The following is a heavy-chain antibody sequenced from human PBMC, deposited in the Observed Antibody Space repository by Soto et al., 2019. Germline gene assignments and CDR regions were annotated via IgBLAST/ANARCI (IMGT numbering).Heavy chain of an antibody. D-gene: IGHD6-19*01. CDR2: ISGSGDAT. CDR3: AEGAHSSGWSY. Sequence: EVQLLESGGGLVQPGGSLRLSCAASGFTFSSSAMSWVRQAPGKGLEWVAAISGSGDATYHADSVKGRFIISSDNSTNTLSLQMTSMRADDTAVYYCAEGAHSSGWSYWGQGTLVTVSS. J-gene: IGHJ4*02. V-gene: IGHV3-23*01. CDR1: GFTFSSSA.